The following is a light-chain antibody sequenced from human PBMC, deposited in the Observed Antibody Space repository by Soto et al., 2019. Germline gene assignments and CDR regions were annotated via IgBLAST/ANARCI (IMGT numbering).Light chain of an antibody. CDR1: QSVSNNY. Sequence: EVVLTQSPGTLSLSPGERATLSCRASQSVSNNYFAWYQQKPGQAPRLLIFGSSDRATGIPDRFSGSGSGTDFTLTTGRLKPEDFAVYYCQQYGSSPPYTFGQGTKLEIK. V-gene: IGKV3-20*01. CDR3: QQYGSSPPYT. CDR2: GSS. J-gene: IGKJ2*01.